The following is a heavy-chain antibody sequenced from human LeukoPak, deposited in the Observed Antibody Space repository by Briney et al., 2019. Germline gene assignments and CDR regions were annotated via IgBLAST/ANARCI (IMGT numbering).Heavy chain of an antibody. CDR2: IYHSGST. CDR3: ASSSHARATSVGERPDAFDI. J-gene: IGHJ3*02. CDR1: VGSISSGCDS. Sequence: SESLSLTWAVSVGSISSGCDSWSWVRQPPGKGLELIGYIYHSGSTYYNPSLKSRVTISVDRSKNQFSLKLSSVTAADTAVYYCASSSHARATSVGERPDAFDIWGQGTMVTVSS. V-gene: IGHV4-30-2*01. D-gene: IGHD3-16*01.